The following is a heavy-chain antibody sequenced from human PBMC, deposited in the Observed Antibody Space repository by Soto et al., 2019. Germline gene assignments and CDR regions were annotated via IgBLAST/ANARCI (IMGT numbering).Heavy chain of an antibody. CDR1: GYTFTSYD. CDR2: MNPNSGNT. V-gene: IGHV1-8*01. CDR3: ARLPYYDFWSGYPILFDY. Sequence: ASVKVSCTASGYTFTSYDINWVRQATGQGLEWMGWMNPNSGNTGYAQKFQGRVTMTRNTSISTAYMELSSLRSEDTAVYYCARLPYYDFWSGYPILFDYWGQGTLVTVSS. D-gene: IGHD3-3*01. J-gene: IGHJ4*02.